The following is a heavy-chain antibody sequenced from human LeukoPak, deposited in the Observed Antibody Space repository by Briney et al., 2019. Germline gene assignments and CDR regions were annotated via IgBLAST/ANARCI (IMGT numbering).Heavy chain of an antibody. Sequence: GGSLRLSRAASGFTFSIYTMSWVRQAPGKGLEWVSAISGSGGSTYYADSVKGRFTISRDNSKNTLYLQMSSLRAEDTAVYYCAKITPSRGYSYMWGQGTLVTVSS. CDR2: ISGSGGST. CDR3: AKITPSRGYSYM. J-gene: IGHJ4*02. CDR1: GFTFSIYT. V-gene: IGHV3-23*01. D-gene: IGHD5-18*01.